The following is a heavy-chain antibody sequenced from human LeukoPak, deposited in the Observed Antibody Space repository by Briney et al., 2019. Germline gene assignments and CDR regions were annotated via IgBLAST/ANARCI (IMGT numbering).Heavy chain of an antibody. Sequence: SETLSLTCEVPGGSLIGFHWNWIRQSPTKGLEWIGEVNHRGVTNYNPSLKSRVTISLDTSKSQFSLNLRSMTAADTAVYYCARDPSTVIGVSYYFDFWGQGTQVTVSS. D-gene: IGHD4-17*01. CDR3: ARDPSTVIGVSYYFDF. CDR2: VNHRGVT. J-gene: IGHJ4*02. V-gene: IGHV4-34*01. CDR1: GGSLIGFH.